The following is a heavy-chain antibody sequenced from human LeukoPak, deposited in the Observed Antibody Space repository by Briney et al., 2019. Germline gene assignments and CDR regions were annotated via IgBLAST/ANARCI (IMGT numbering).Heavy chain of an antibody. Sequence: GGSLRLSCAASGFTFSSYGMSWVRQAPGKGLEWVSGIGASGRSTYYADSVKGRFTISRDNSKNTLYLQMKSLRAEDTAVYYCAYQEMATVKWGQGTLVTVSS. D-gene: IGHD5-24*01. CDR1: GFTFSSYG. V-gene: IGHV3-23*01. J-gene: IGHJ4*02. CDR2: IGASGRST. CDR3: AYQEMATVK.